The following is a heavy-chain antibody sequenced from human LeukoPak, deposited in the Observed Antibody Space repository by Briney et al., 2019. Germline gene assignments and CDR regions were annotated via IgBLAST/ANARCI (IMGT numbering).Heavy chain of an antibody. CDR3: ANWYYDFWSGYYTSDAFDI. Sequence: GGSLRLSCAASGFTFSSYAMSWVRQAPGKGLEWVSAISGSGSTYYADSVKGRFTISRDNPKNTLYLQMNSLRAEDTAVYYCANWYYDFWSGYYTSDAFDIWGQGTMVTVSS. CDR2: ISGSGST. J-gene: IGHJ3*02. D-gene: IGHD3-3*01. V-gene: IGHV3-23*01. CDR1: GFTFSSYA.